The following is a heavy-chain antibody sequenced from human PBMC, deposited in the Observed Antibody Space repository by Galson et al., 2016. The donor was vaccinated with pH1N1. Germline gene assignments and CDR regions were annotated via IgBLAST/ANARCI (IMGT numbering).Heavy chain of an antibody. V-gene: IGHV1-69*01. Sequence: GGIIPIFGTTNYAQKIQGRVTITADQITSTSYMELSSLRSEDTAIYYCASPAIVRGVVYYHYGMDVWGQGTTVTVSS. CDR3: ASPAIVRGVVYYHYGMDV. D-gene: IGHD3-10*01. J-gene: IGHJ6*02. CDR2: IIPIFGTT.